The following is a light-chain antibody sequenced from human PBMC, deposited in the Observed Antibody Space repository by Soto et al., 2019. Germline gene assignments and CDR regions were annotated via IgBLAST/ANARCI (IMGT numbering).Light chain of an antibody. CDR2: EVT. CDR1: SSDIGSYTR. V-gene: IGLV2-18*02. Sequence: QSALTQPPSFSGSPGLSVTISCTGSSSDIGSYTRVSWYQQPPASAPKLLIYEVTRRASGAPDRFSGSASGNTASLTISGVQAEDEADYYCSSYTSFDTVIFGGGTKLTVL. J-gene: IGLJ2*01. CDR3: SSYTSFDTVI.